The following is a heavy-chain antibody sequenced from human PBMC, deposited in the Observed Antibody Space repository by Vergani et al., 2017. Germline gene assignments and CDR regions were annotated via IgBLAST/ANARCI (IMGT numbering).Heavy chain of an antibody. Sequence: VDLVESGGGLAQPGGSLRLSCEASGITFWKFGMHWVRQAPGQGLEWMGWINPNSGGTNYAQKFQGRVTMTRDTSISTAYMELSRLRSDDTAVYYCARDSVVVVAATERHYYYYGMDVWGQGTTVTVSS. CDR1: GITFWKFG. V-gene: IGHV1-2*02. CDR2: INPNSGGT. D-gene: IGHD2-15*01. CDR3: ARDSVVVVAATERHYYYYGMDV. J-gene: IGHJ6*02.